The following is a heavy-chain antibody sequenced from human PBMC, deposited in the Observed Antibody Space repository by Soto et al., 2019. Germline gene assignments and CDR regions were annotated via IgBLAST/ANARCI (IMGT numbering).Heavy chain of an antibody. J-gene: IGHJ5*01. D-gene: IGHD1-26*01. Sequence: SQTQSRTYAIPGVRVSSNRAALNWIRQSPSRGLEWLGRTYYRSKWYNDYAVSVKSRITINPDTSKNQFSLQLNSVTTEDTAVYYCARNPFGSYAGGDYYLRDSTWFDYWGQGTLVTVSS. V-gene: IGHV6-1*01. CDR3: ARNPFGSYAGGDYYLRDSTWFDY. CDR1: GVRVSSNRAA. CDR2: TYYRSKWYN.